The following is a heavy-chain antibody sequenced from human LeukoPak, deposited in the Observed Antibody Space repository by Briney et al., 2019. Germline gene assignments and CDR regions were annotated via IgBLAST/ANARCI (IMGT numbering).Heavy chain of an antibody. CDR3: SRGRYGDYSRSGYYYGMDV. V-gene: IGHV3-23*01. CDR1: GFTFSSYA. Sequence: GGSLRLSCAASGFTFSSYAMSWVRQAPGKGLEWVSAISGSGGSTYYADSVKGRFTVSRDISKSTLYLEMNSLKAEDSAIYYCSRGRYGDYSRSGYYYGMDVWGQGTTVTVSS. CDR2: ISGSGGST. J-gene: IGHJ6*02. D-gene: IGHD4-17*01.